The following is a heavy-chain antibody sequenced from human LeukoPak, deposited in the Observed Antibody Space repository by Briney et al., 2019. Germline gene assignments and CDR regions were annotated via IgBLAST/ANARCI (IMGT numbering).Heavy chain of an antibody. Sequence: PGGSPRLSCAASGFTFSSYSMNWVRQAPGKGLEWVSSISSSSSYIYYADSVKGRFTISRDNAKNSLYLQMNSLRAEDTAVYYCARGGYFDWLPLDYYYYGMDVWGQGTTVTVSS. D-gene: IGHD3-9*01. J-gene: IGHJ6*02. CDR3: ARGGYFDWLPLDYYYYGMDV. V-gene: IGHV3-21*01. CDR2: ISSSSSYI. CDR1: GFTFSSYS.